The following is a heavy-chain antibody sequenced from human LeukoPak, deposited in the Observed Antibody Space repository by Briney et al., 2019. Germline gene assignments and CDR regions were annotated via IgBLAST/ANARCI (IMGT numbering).Heavy chain of an antibody. CDR3: ARLPYSSSSLDY. D-gene: IGHD6-6*01. CDR1: GGSISSYY. CDR2: IYYSGST. J-gene: IGHJ4*02. Sequence: SETLSLTCTVSGGSISSYYWSWIRQPPGKGLEWIGYIYYSGSTNYNPPLKSRVTISVDTSKNQFSLKVSSVTAADTAVYYCARLPYSSSSLDYWGQGTLVTVSS. V-gene: IGHV4-59*08.